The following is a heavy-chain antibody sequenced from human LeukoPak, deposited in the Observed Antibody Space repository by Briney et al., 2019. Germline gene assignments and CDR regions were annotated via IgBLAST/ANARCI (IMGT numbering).Heavy chain of an antibody. CDR2: INSDGSST. J-gene: IGHJ4*02. CDR3: ARTPYCGGDCYREFDY. CDR1: GFTFSSCG. D-gene: IGHD2-21*02. Sequence: PGGSLRLSCASSGFTFSSCGMHWVRQAPGKGLVWVSRINSDGSSTTYADSVKGRFTISRDNAKNTLYLQMNSLRPEDTAAYYCARTPYCGGDCYREFDYWGQGTLVTVSS. V-gene: IGHV3-74*01.